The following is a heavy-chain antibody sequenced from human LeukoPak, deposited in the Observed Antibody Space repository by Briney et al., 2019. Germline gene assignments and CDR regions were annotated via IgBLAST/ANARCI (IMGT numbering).Heavy chain of an antibody. CDR1: GFTFSSYA. Sequence: GGSLRLSCAASGFTFSSYAMSWVRQAPGKGLEWVSAISGSGGSTYYADSVKGRFTISRDNSKNTLYLQMNSLRAEDTAVYYCAKDPVIYDFWSGYYMGGIEYFDYWGQGTLVTVSS. CDR2: ISGSGGST. D-gene: IGHD3-3*01. V-gene: IGHV3-23*01. CDR3: AKDPVIYDFWSGYYMGGIEYFDY. J-gene: IGHJ4*02.